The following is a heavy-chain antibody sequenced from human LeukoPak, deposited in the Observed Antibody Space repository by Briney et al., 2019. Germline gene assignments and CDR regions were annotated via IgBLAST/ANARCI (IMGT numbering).Heavy chain of an antibody. CDR3: ARVGDPGYCSSTSCFSFDS. CDR2: IYYRGNT. D-gene: IGHD2-2*03. V-gene: IGHV4-59*01. CDR1: GVSISSYY. J-gene: IGHJ4*02. Sequence: PSETLSLTCTVSGVSISSYYWSWIRQPPGKGLEWIGYIYYRGNTNYNPSLKSRVTISVDTSKNQFSLKLSSVTAADTAVYYCARVGDPGYCSSTSCFSFDSWGQGILVTVSS.